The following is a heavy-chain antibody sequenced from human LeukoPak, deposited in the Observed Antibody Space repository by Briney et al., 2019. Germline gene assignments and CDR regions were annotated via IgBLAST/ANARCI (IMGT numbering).Heavy chain of an antibody. CDR3: ATRGCSGGSCYSADY. V-gene: IGHV3-30*03. J-gene: IGHJ4*02. CDR2: ISYDGSYK. CDR1: GFTFSTHG. Sequence: GGSLRLSCAASGFTFSTHGMHWVRQPPGRGLEWLAMISYDGSYKSYADSVKGRFTISRDNPKNTLYLQMNSLSSEDTAAYYCATRGCSGGSCYSADYWGQGTLVTVSS. D-gene: IGHD2-15*01.